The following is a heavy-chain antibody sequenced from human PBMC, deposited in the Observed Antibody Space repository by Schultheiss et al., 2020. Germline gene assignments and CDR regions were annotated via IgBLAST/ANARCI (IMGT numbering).Heavy chain of an antibody. CDR3: AREGVYGDYDY. V-gene: IGHV3-74*01. CDR1: GFTFSSFW. D-gene: IGHD4-17*01. J-gene: IGHJ4*02. Sequence: GGSLRLSCAASGFTFSSFWMHWVRQAPGKGLVWVSRINSYGSSTSYADSVKGRFTISRDNAKNTLYLQMNSLRAEDTAVYYCAREGVYGDYDYWGQGTLVTVSS. CDR2: INSYGSST.